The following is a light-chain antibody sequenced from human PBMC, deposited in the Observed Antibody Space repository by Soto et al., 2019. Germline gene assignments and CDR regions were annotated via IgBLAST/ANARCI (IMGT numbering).Light chain of an antibody. Sequence: EIVLTQSPATLSWSPVERATRSFMASQSVSSYLAWYQQKPGQAPRLLIYDGSTRATGIPPRFSGSGSGTDFTLTISSLQPEDSAVYYCQQHNNWPITFGQGTKVEIK. CDR3: QQHNNWPIT. J-gene: IGKJ4*01. V-gene: IGKV3-11*01. CDR2: DGS. CDR1: QSVSSY.